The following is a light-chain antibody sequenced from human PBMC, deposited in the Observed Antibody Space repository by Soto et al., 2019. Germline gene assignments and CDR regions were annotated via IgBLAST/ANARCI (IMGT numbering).Light chain of an antibody. V-gene: IGLV2-14*01. J-gene: IGLJ3*02. Sequence: QSALTQPASVSGSPGQSVTISCTGTSSDVGGHNYVSWYQHHPGKAPKLMIYEVSNRPSGVSNRFSGSKSGSTASLTISGLQAEDEANYYCSSYTSSSLWVFGGGTKLTVL. CDR3: SSYTSSSLWV. CDR2: EVS. CDR1: SSDVGGHNY.